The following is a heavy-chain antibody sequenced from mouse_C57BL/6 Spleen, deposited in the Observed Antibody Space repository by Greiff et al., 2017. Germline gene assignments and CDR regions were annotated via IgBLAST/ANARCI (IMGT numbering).Heavy chain of an antibody. CDR1: GYSITSGYD. CDR3: ARRDGSSYFDY. D-gene: IGHD1-1*01. Sequence: DVQLQESGPGMVKPSQSLSLTCTVTGYSITSGYDWHWIRHFPGNKLEWMGYISYSGSTNYNPSLKSRISITHDTSKNHFFLKLNSVTTEDTATYYCARRDGSSYFDYWGQGTTLTVSS. V-gene: IGHV3-1*01. J-gene: IGHJ2*01. CDR2: ISYSGST.